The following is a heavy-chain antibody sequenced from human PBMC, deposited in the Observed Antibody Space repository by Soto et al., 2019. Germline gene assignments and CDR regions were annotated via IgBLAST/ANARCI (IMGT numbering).Heavy chain of an antibody. V-gene: IGHV3-21*01. J-gene: IGHJ4*02. Sequence: GGSLRLSCAASGFTFSSYSMNWVRQAPGKGLEWVSSISSSSSYIYYADSVKGRFTISRDNAKNSLYLQMNSLRAEDTALYCCARGRIYSYYFDYWGQGTLVTVSS. CDR1: GFTFSSYS. CDR2: ISSSSSYI. D-gene: IGHD1-20*01. CDR3: ARGRIYSYYFDY.